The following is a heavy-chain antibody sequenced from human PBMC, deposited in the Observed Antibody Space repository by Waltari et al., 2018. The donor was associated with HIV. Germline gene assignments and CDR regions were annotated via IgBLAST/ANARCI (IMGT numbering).Heavy chain of an antibody. CDR1: GFTFSNAW. Sequence: EVQLVESGGGLVKPGGSLRLSCAASGFTFSNAWMSWVRQAPGMGLDWVCRIQIKTDGWTTYYSAPVKGRFTISRDDSKNTLYLQMNSLKTEDTAVYYCTTETTTVTFDYWGQGTLVTVSS. V-gene: IGHV3-15*01. D-gene: IGHD4-17*01. CDR3: TTETTTVTFDY. J-gene: IGHJ4*02. CDR2: IQIKTDGWTT.